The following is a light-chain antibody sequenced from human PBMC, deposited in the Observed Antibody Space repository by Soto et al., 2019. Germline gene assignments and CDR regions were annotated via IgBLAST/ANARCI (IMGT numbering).Light chain of an antibody. J-gene: IGKJ1*01. CDR2: GAS. Sequence: EIVMTPSPATLSVSPGESATLSCRASQSVSSDLAWYHQKPGQAHRLLIYGASTRATGIPARFSGSGSGTEFTLTINSLQSEDFAVYYCQQYNNWPRTFGQGTKGDIK. V-gene: IGKV3-15*01. CDR1: QSVSSD. CDR3: QQYNNWPRT.